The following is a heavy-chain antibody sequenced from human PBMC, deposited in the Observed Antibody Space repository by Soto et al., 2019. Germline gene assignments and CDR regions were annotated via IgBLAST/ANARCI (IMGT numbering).Heavy chain of an antibody. CDR2: IWYDGSNK. D-gene: IGHD6-19*01. CDR3: VGYGGWYYFDY. Sequence: GGSLRLSCAASGFTFSSYGMHWVRQAPGKGLEWVAVIWYDGSNKYYADSVKGRFTISRDNSKDTLYLQMNSLRAEDTAVYYCVGYGGWYYFDYWGQGTQVTVSS. J-gene: IGHJ4*02. CDR1: GFTFSSYG. V-gene: IGHV3-33*01.